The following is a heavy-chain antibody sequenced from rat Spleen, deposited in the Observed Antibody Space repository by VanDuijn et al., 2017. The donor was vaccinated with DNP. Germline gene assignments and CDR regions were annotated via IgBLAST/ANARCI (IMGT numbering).Heavy chain of an antibody. V-gene: IGHV2-77*01. Sequence: QVQMKETGPGLVQTTQTLSVTCTVSGFSLTSYGVHWVRQAPGKGLEWMGIIWGDGSTNYNSALKSRLTISRDTSKSQVFLRMNSLQTEDTAIYFCTRDDTIAAIWYWGQGVMVTVSS. J-gene: IGHJ2*01. CDR1: GFSLTSYG. CDR2: IWGDGST. D-gene: IGHD1-2*01. CDR3: TRDDTIAAIWY.